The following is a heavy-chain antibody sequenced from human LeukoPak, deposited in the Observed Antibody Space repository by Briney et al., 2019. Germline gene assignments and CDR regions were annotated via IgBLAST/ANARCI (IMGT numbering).Heavy chain of an antibody. CDR1: GFTFSSYG. CDR3: AKPSGSGVDY. D-gene: IGHD1-26*01. Sequence: GGSLRLSCAASGFTFSSYGMHWVRQAPGKGLEWVAFIRYDGSNKYDADSVKGRFTITRDNFKNTLYLQMNSLRLEDMAVYYCAKPSGSGVDYWGRGTRVTVSS. CDR2: IRYDGSNK. V-gene: IGHV3-30*02. J-gene: IGHJ4*02.